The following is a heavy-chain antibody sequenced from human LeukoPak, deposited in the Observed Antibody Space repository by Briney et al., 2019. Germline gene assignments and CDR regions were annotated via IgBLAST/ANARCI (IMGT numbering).Heavy chain of an antibody. Sequence: ASVKVSCKASGYTFTDYYLQWVRQAPGQDLEWMGWFNPNSGGTNYAQKFQGRVTMTRDTSISTAYMELSRLRSDDTAVYYCARRRYSSGYAPFDYWGQGTLVTVSS. D-gene: IGHD6-19*01. CDR3: ARRRYSSGYAPFDY. CDR1: GYTFTDYY. J-gene: IGHJ4*02. V-gene: IGHV1-2*02. CDR2: FNPNSGGT.